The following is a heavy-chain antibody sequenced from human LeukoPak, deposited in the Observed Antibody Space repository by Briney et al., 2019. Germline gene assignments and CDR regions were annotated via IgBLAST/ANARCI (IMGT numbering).Heavy chain of an antibody. D-gene: IGHD6-6*01. V-gene: IGHV1-8*01. Sequence: ASVKVSCKASGYTFTSYDINWVRQAPGQGLEWMGWMNPNSGNTGYAQKFHGRVTLTRNTSISTAYMEVSILISADTAVFYSSSVRKLRAATAYYYYMDVWGKGPTVTGSS. CDR3: SSVRKLRAATAYYYYMDV. CDR1: GYTFTSYD. J-gene: IGHJ6*03. CDR2: MNPNSGNT.